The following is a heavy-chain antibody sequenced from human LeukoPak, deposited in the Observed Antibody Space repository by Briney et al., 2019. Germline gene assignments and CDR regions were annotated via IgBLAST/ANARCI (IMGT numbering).Heavy chain of an antibody. CDR3: ARIDGGHHLGRFDY. CDR2: FYDSGST. CDR1: GGSFSSSSYY. Sequence: SETLSLTCTVSGGSFSSSSYYWGWIRQPPGKGLEWLGSFYDSGSTYYNPSPKSRVTISVDTSKNQFSLKLSSVTAADTAIYYCARIDGGHHLGRFDYWGQGTLVTVSS. J-gene: IGHJ4*02. V-gene: IGHV4-39*01. D-gene: IGHD4-23*01.